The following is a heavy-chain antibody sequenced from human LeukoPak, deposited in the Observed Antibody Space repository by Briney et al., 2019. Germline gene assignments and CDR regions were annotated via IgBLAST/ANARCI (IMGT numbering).Heavy chain of an antibody. CDR1: GYSFTSYW. D-gene: IGHD3-10*01. CDR2: IYPGDSDT. V-gene: IGHV5-51*01. J-gene: IGHJ4*02. CDR3: ARLKGIPYMVRGERPFDY. Sequence: GESLKISCKGSGYSFTSYWIGWVRQMPGKGLEWMGIIYPGDSDTRYSPSFQGQVTISADKSISTAYLQWSSLKASDTAMYYCARLKGIPYMVRGERPFDYWGQGTLVTVSS.